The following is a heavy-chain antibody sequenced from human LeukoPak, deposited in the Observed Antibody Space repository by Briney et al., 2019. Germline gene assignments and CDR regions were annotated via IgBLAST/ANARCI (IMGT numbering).Heavy chain of an antibody. V-gene: IGHV3-23*01. Sequence: GGSLRLSCAASGFTFSRYAMSWVRQAPGKGLEWVSAISGSGGSTYFADSVKGRFTISRDNSKNTLYLQMNSLRAEDTAVYYGANDQLIYYGSGNGDYWGQGSLVTVSS. D-gene: IGHD3-10*01. J-gene: IGHJ4*02. CDR1: GFTFSRYA. CDR2: ISGSGGST. CDR3: ANDQLIYYGSGNGDY.